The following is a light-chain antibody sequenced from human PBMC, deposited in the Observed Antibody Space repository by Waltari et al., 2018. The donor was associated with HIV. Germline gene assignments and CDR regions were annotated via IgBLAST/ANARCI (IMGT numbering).Light chain of an antibody. CDR1: QSLLHSNGYNY. CDR2: LGS. CDR3: MQALQTSWT. Sequence: DIVMPQSPLSLHVKPGARCCRSCRSSQSLLHSNGYNYFDWYLQKPGQSPQLLIYLGSNRASGVPDRFSGSGAGTDFTLKISRVEAEDVGVHYCMQALQTSWTFGQGTKVEIK. J-gene: IGKJ1*01. V-gene: IGKV2-28*01.